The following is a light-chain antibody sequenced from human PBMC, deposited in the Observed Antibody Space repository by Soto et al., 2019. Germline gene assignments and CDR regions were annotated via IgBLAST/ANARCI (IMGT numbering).Light chain of an antibody. Sequence: DIQMTQSPSSLAASVGDRITLTCRASQGISTYLNWYQPTPAKAPTLLIYAASTLQSGVPSRFSGSGSETDFSLTIRRLQPEDLATYYCQQLNTYPPRTFGQGTKVDIK. CDR1: QGISTY. J-gene: IGKJ1*01. CDR3: QQLNTYPPRT. CDR2: AAS. V-gene: IGKV1-9*01.